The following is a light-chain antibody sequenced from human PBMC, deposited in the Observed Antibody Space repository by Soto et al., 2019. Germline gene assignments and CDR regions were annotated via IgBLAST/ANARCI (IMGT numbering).Light chain of an antibody. V-gene: IGKV1-39*01. Sequence: DLQMTQSPSSLSASVGDRVTITCRASQGISSYLSWYQQKPGKAPKILMYAASSLQRGVPSRFSGSGSRPEFTLTISYLQPEDFATYYCQQSYSTPITFGQGTRLEIK. J-gene: IGKJ5*01. CDR2: AAS. CDR1: QGISSY. CDR3: QQSYSTPIT.